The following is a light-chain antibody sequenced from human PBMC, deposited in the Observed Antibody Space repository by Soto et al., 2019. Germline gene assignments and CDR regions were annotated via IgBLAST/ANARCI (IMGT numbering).Light chain of an antibody. CDR2: AAS. Sequence: DIVLTQSPGTLSLSPGERATLSCRASQSVAGSYFAWYQHQRGQAPRLLIYAASSRATGIPDRFSGTGSGTDFTLTISRLEPEDFALYYCQQYGRAPLTFGGGTKVEIK. V-gene: IGKV3-20*01. CDR3: QQYGRAPLT. J-gene: IGKJ4*01. CDR1: QSVAGSY.